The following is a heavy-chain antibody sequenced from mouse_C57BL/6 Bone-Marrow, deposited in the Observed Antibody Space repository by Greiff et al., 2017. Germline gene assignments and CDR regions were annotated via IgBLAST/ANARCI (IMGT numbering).Heavy chain of an antibody. D-gene: IGHD4-1*01. CDR3: ARSLGLAMDY. V-gene: IGHV1-50*01. J-gene: IGHJ4*01. CDR1: GYTFTSYW. Sequence: VQLQQSGAELVKPGASVKLSCKASGYTFTSYWMQWVKQRPGQGLEWIGEIDPSDSYTNYNQKFKGKATLTVDTSSSTAYMQLSSLTSEDSAVYYCARSLGLAMDYWGQGTSVTVSS. CDR2: IDPSDSYT.